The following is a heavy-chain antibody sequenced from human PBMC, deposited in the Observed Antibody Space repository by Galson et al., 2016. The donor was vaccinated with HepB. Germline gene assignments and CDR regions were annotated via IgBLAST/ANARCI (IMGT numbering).Heavy chain of an antibody. V-gene: IGHV1-69*13. CDR1: GYTFISSY. Sequence: SVKVSCKASGYTFISSYIHWVRQAPGQGLEWMGGIIPTVKTTNYAQNFQGRVTITADESTRTFYMEMTSLRYEDTAIYYCARESGYFYDSGGRYFASRGRFDYWGQGTLVTVSS. CDR3: ARESGYFYDSGGRYFASRGRFDY. CDR2: IIPTVKTT. J-gene: IGHJ4*02. D-gene: IGHD3-22*01.